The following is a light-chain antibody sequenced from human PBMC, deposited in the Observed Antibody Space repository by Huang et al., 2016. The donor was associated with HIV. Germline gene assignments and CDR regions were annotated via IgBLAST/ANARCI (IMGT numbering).Light chain of an antibody. V-gene: IGKV3-15*01. CDR1: QSVCAN. Sequence: TVMTQSPTTLSVSPGDRVTLSCRASQSVCANLTWYQQRPGQAPRLLIYGAYTRATGIPARFSGSGSGTDFTLTISSLQSEDSAIYYCQQNNNWPPYTFGQGTKLEIK. J-gene: IGKJ2*01. CDR2: GAY. CDR3: QQNNNWPPYT.